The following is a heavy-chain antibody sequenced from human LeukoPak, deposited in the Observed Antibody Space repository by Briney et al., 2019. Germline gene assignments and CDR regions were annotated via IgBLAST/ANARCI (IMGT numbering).Heavy chain of an antibody. CDR2: INPNSGDT. Sequence: ASVKVSCKASGSTFTGYYMHWIRQAPGQGLEWMGRINPNSGDTDYAQKFQGRVTMTRDTSTTTLYMELSSLRSDDTAVYYCARRTHDYWGQGTLVTVSS. CDR1: GSTFTGYY. J-gene: IGHJ4*02. CDR3: ARRTHDY. V-gene: IGHV1-2*06. D-gene: IGHD1-1*01.